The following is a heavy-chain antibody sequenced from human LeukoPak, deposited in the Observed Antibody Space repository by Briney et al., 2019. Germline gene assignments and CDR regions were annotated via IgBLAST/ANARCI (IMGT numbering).Heavy chain of an antibody. D-gene: IGHD5-24*01. J-gene: IGHJ4*02. CDR1: GGTFSSYA. Sequence: SVKVSCKASGGTFSSYAISWVRQAPGQGLEWMGGIIPIFGTANYAQKFQGRVTITADESTSTAYTELSSLRSEDTAVYYCARGRERWLQPYYFDYWGQGTLVTVSS. V-gene: IGHV1-69*13. CDR3: ARGRERWLQPYYFDY. CDR2: IIPIFGTA.